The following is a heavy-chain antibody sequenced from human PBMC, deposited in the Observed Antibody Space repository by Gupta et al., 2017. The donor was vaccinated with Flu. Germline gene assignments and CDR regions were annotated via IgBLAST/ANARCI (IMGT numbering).Heavy chain of an antibody. V-gene: IGHV4-34*01. D-gene: IGHD3-22*01. CDR1: GGSFRGYY. CDR2: INHSGST. Sequence: QVQLQQWGAGLFQPSATLSLTCAVYGGSFRGYYWSWIRQPPGKGLEWIGEINHSGSTNYNPALKSRVTIAVDTSKNQFSLKLSSVTAADTAVYYCASLASITMIGGYGMDVWGQGTTVTVS. CDR3: ASLASITMIGGYGMDV. J-gene: IGHJ6*02.